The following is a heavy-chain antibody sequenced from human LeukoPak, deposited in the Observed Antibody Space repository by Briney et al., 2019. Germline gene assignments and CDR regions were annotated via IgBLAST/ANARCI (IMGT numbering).Heavy chain of an antibody. J-gene: IGHJ4*02. CDR1: GYTFTSYD. Sequence: GASVKVSCKASGYTFTSYDINWVRQATGQGLEWMGWMNPNSGNTGYAQKFQGRVTMTRDTSTGTVYMELSSLRSEDTAVYYCAREERLIAATGRGAFDYWGQGTLVTVSS. CDR3: AREERLIAATGRGAFDY. CDR2: MNPNSGNT. D-gene: IGHD6-13*01. V-gene: IGHV1-8*01.